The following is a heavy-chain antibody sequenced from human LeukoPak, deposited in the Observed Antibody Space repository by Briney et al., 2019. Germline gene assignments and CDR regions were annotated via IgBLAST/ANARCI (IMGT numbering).Heavy chain of an antibody. CDR2: ISAYSGNT. CDR3: ARDDGVAVAGTWGY. V-gene: IGHV1-18*01. J-gene: IGHJ4*02. CDR1: GYTFTSYG. D-gene: IGHD6-19*01. Sequence: GASVKVSCKASGYTFTSYGISWVRQAPGQGLGRMGWISAYSGNTEYAQKFQGRVSRSTDTSTSTAYMEVRSLTSDDTAVYYCARDDGVAVAGTWGYWGQGTLVTVSS.